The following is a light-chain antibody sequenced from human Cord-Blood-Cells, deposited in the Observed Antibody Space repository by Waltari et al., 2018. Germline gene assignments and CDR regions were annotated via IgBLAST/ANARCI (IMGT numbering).Light chain of an antibody. CDR1: SLRSYY. CDR2: GKN. Sequence: SSELTQDPAVSLALGQTVRIPCQGDSLRSYYASWYQQKPGPAPVLVIYGKNNRPSGIPDRFSGSSSGNTASLTITGAQAEDEADYYCNSRDSSGNHLVFGGGTKLTVL. CDR3: NSRDSSGNHLV. V-gene: IGLV3-19*01. J-gene: IGLJ3*02.